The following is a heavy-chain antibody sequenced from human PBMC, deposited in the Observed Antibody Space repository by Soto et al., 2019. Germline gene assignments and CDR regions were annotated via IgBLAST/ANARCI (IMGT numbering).Heavy chain of an antibody. V-gene: IGHV4-31*03. J-gene: IGHJ6*02. CDR1: GGSVSSGGYY. CDR2: IYYSGST. D-gene: IGHD3-10*01. CDR3: ARGRITDYYYGSVPRGMDV. Sequence: TLSLACTVSGGSVSSGGYYWSWILQHPGKGLEWIGYIYYSGSTYYNPSLKSRVTISVDTSKNQFSLKLSSVTAADTAVYYCARGRITDYYYGSVPRGMDVWGQGTTVTVSS.